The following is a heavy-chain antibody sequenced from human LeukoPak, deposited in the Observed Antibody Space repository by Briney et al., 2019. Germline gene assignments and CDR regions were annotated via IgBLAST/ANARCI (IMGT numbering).Heavy chain of an antibody. V-gene: IGHV4-39*01. CDR1: GGSISSRSYY. CDR2: IHYSGST. J-gene: IGHJ4*02. CDR3: ASRTSGYWDY. D-gene: IGHD3-22*01. Sequence: PSETLSLTCTVSGGSISSRSYYWGWIRQPPGKGLEWTGSIHYSGSTYYNPSLKSRVTVSADTPKNQFSLKRRSVTAADTAALYCASRTSGYWDYWGQGTLVTVSS.